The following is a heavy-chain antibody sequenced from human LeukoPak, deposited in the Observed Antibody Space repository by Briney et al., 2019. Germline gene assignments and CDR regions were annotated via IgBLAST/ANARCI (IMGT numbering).Heavy chain of an antibody. CDR1: GYSFSSYW. CDR3: ARHPQLSHWNHFDS. CDR2: IYPDDSDT. V-gene: IGHV5-51*01. J-gene: IGHJ4*02. D-gene: IGHD1-1*01. Sequence: GESLKISCKGSGYSFSSYWITWVRQVPGKGLEWVGIIYPDDSDTIYSPSFQGQVTISADKSFSTAYLQWSSLKASDTAMYFCARHPQLSHWNHFDSWGQGTLVTVSS.